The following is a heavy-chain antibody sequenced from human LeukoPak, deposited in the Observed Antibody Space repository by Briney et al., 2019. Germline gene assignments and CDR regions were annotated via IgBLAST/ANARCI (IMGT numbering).Heavy chain of an antibody. CDR3: ASFGSGIAAAGTLQH. V-gene: IGHV3-21*01. D-gene: IGHD6-13*01. J-gene: IGHJ1*01. Sequence: GGSLRLSCAASGFTFSSYSMNWVRQAPGKGLEWVSSISSSSSYIYYADSVKGRFTISRDNAKNSLYLQMNSLRAEDTAVYYCASFGSGIAAAGTLQHWGQGTLVTVSS. CDR1: GFTFSSYS. CDR2: ISSSSSYI.